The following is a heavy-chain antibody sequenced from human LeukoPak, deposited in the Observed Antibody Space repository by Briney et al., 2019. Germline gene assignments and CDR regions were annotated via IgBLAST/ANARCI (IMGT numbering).Heavy chain of an antibody. V-gene: IGHV4-39*01. D-gene: IGHD6-19*01. J-gene: IGHJ6*03. Sequence: SETLSLTCTVSGGSISSSSYYWGWIRQPPGKGLEWIGSMYHSGSTYHNPSLKSRVTISVDTSKNQFSLKVTSVTAADTAVYYCARQRSSRYSSGWYGGYYYYMDVWGKGTTVTISS. CDR1: GGSISSSSYY. CDR3: ARQRSSRYSSGWYGGYYYYMDV. CDR2: MYHSGST.